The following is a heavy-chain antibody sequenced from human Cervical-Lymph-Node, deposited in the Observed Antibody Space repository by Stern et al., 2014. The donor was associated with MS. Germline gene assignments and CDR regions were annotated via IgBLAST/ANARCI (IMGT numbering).Heavy chain of an antibody. CDR1: GYTFTSSW. CDR3: ARQRYFDY. Sequence: VQLVESGPEVTRPGESLKISCQASGYTFTSSWIGWVRQMPGKGLEWLAIIFPGGSDIRYSPSFQGQDPLSADKSRSTAYFQWNNLKASDTAIYYCARQRYFDYWGQGTLVTVSS. V-gene: IGHV5-51*01. J-gene: IGHJ4*02. CDR2: IFPGGSDI.